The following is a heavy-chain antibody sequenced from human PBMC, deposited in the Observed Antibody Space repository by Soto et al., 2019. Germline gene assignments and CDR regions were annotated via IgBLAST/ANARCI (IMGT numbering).Heavy chain of an antibody. Sequence: QVQLQESGPGLVKPSQTLSLTCTVSGGSITSSGYYWSWLRQHPGEGLEWIGFTSHSGSTSYNPSLKSRVTISVYTSSNQFSLNLKSVTAADTAVYYCARGGGSTKVDYWGQGTLVTVSP. CDR2: TSHSGST. V-gene: IGHV4-31*03. J-gene: IGHJ4*02. CDR3: ARGGGSTKVDY. CDR1: GGSITSSGYY. D-gene: IGHD2-2*01.